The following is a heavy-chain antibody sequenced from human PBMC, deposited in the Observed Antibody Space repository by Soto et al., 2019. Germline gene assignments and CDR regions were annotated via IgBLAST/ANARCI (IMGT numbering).Heavy chain of an antibody. CDR3: AKGPVEMDTNQRGYFDY. J-gene: IGHJ4*02. CDR2: ISYDGSNK. CDR1: GFTFSNYG. Sequence: QVQLVESGGGVVQPGRSLRLSCAASGFTFSNYGMHWVRQAPGKGLEWVAVISYDGSNKYCADSVKGRFTISRDNSKNLXYLQMNSLRAEHTAVYYCAKGPVEMDTNQRGYFDYWGQGTLVTVSS. V-gene: IGHV3-30*18. D-gene: IGHD5-18*01.